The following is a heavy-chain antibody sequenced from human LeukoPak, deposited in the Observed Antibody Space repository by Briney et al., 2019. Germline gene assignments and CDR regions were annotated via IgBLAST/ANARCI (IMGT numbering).Heavy chain of an antibody. J-gene: IGHJ4*02. Sequence: GGSLRLSCAVSGFTFRTYWMHWVRQMPGEGLVWVSRINEDGSITNYADSVKGRFSISRDNAKNTLYLQMNSLRAEDTAVYYCGRDLGGRSGYWGQGTLVTVSS. CDR2: INEDGSIT. V-gene: IGHV3-74*01. CDR3: GRDLGGRSGY. D-gene: IGHD1-26*01. CDR1: GFTFRTYW.